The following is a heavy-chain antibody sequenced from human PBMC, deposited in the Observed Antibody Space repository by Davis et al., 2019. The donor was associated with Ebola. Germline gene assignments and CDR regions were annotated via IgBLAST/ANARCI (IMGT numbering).Heavy chain of an antibody. J-gene: IGHJ6*02. CDR3: ATLGAPSYYYGMDL. D-gene: IGHD3-16*01. CDR1: GFTFGDYA. Sequence: GGSLRLSCSASGFTFGDYAMHWVRQRPGKGLEWVTGISWNGGSIGYADSVKGRFTISRDNAKKALYLQMNSLRVEDTALYYCATLGAPSYYYGMDLWGQGTTVTVSS. V-gene: IGHV3-9*01. CDR2: ISWNGGSI.